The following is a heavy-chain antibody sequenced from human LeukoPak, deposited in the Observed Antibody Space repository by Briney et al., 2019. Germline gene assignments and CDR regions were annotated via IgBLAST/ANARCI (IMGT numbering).Heavy chain of an antibody. Sequence: GGSLRLSCAASGFTFSSYSMNWVRQAPGKGLEWVSYISSSSSTIYYADSVKGRFTISRDNAKNSLYLQMNSLRAEDTAVYYCARGPMVRGVINRNWFGPWGQGTLVTVSS. CDR2: ISSSSSTI. J-gene: IGHJ5*02. CDR3: ARGPMVRGVINRNWFGP. CDR1: GFTFSSYS. V-gene: IGHV3-48*01. D-gene: IGHD3-10*01.